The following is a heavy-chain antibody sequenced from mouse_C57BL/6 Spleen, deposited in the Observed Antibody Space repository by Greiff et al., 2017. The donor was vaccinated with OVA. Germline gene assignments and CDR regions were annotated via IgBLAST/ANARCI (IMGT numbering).Heavy chain of an antibody. CDR2: IWWDDDK. CDR3: APTTVEAMDY. J-gene: IGHJ4*01. D-gene: IGHD1-1*01. CDR1: GFSLSTFGMG. V-gene: IGHV8-8*01. Sequence: QVTLKESGPGILQPSQTLSLTCSFSGFSLSTFGMGVGWIRQPSGKGLEWLAHIWWDDDKSYNPSLKSRLTISQDTSKKQVFLKIANVDTEDTATYYCAPTTVEAMDYWGQGTSVTVSS.